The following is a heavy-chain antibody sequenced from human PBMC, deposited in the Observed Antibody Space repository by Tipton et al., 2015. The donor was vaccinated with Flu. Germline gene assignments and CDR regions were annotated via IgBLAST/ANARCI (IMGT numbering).Heavy chain of an antibody. D-gene: IGHD3-22*01. J-gene: IGHJ4*02. CDR3: ARELFDFYGSSGYPDY. CDR1: DFTFSDYA. Sequence: SLRLSCAASDFTFSDYAMSWVRQAPGKGLEWMVVISYDGTTEKYADSVKGRFTISRDNAKNTVYLQMNSLRPEDTAVYYCARELFDFYGSSGYPDYWGQGTLVTVSS. CDR2: ISYDGTTE. V-gene: IGHV3-30*04.